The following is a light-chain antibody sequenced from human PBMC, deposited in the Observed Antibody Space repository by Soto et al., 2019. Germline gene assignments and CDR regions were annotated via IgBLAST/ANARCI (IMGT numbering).Light chain of an antibody. CDR1: QSVSSY. CDR3: QQRSNWPP. CDR2: DAS. V-gene: IGKV3-11*01. Sequence: EIVLTQSPATLSLSPGERATLSCRASQSVSSYLAWYQQKPGQAPRLLIYDASNRATGIPARFSGSGSGTDFTLTISSLEPEDFALYYCQQRSNWPPFGGGTKV. J-gene: IGKJ4*01.